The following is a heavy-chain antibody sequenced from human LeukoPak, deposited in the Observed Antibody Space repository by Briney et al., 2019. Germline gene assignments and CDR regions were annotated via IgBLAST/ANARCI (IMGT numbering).Heavy chain of an antibody. CDR2: MHSSGST. D-gene: IGHD1-26*01. CDR1: GGSISNYY. CDR3: ARDIRVVGATLYFDY. V-gene: IGHV4-59*01. J-gene: IGHJ4*02. Sequence: SGTLSLTCTVSGGSISNYYWSWIRQPPGKGLEWIGCMHSSGSTTYNLSLKSRVSMSIETSTNQFSLKLSSVTAADTAVYYCARDIRVVGATLYFDYWGQGTLVTVSS.